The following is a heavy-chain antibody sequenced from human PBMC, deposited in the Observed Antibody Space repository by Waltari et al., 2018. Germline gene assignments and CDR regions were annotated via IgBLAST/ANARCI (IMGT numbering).Heavy chain of an antibody. CDR3: ARAIAAAARYYYMDV. CDR2: IYTSGST. V-gene: IGHV4-4*07. D-gene: IGHD6-13*01. J-gene: IGHJ6*03. Sequence: QVQLQESGPGLVKPSETLSLTCTVSGGSISSYYWSWIRQPAGKGLEWIGRIYTSGSTNYNPTLKSRVTMSVDTSKNQFSLKLSSVTAADTAVYYCARAIAAAARYYYMDVWGKGTTVTVSS. CDR1: GGSISSYY.